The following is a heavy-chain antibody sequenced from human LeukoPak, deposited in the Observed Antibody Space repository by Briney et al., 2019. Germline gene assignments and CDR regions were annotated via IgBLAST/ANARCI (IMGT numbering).Heavy chain of an antibody. V-gene: IGHV4-34*01. CDR2: INHSGST. CDR3: ARLNLGYFYYSGPNDY. CDR1: GGSFSGYY. J-gene: IGHJ4*02. Sequence: PSETLSLTCAVYGGSFSGYYWSWIRQPPGKGLEWIGEINHSGSTTYIPSLKSRVTISVDTSKNQFSLKLTSVTAADTAVYYCARLNLGYFYYSGPNDYWGQGTLVTVSS. D-gene: IGHD3-10*01.